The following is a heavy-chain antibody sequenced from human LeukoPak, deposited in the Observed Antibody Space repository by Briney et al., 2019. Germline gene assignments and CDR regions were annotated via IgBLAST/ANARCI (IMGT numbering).Heavy chain of an antibody. D-gene: IGHD6-13*01. V-gene: IGHV3-30*03. Sequence: PGGSLRLSCAASGFTFSSYGMHWVRQAPGKGLEWVAVISYDGRNKNYADSVKGRFTISRDNSKNTLYLQMNSLRTEDTAVYYCASHWAQQVVSDYWGQGTLVTVSS. J-gene: IGHJ4*02. CDR2: ISYDGRNK. CDR1: GFTFSSYG. CDR3: ASHWAQQVVSDY.